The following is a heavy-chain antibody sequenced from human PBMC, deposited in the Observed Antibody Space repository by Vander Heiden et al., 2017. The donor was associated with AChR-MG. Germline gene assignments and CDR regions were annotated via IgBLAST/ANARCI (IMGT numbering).Heavy chain of an antibody. CDR3: AYYDFWEARWFDP. J-gene: IGHJ5*02. D-gene: IGHD3-3*01. Sequence: QLQLQESRPGLVKPSETLSLTGTVSGASISSSRYYWGWIRQPPGKGLEWIGSIYYSGSTYYNPSLKSRVTISVDTSKNQYSLKLSSVTAADTAVYYCAYYDFWEARWFDPWGQGTLVTVSS. V-gene: IGHV4-39*01. CDR1: GASISSSRYY. CDR2: IYYSGST.